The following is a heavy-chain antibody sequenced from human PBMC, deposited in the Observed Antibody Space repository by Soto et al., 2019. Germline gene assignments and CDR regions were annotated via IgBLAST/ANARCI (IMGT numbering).Heavy chain of an antibody. Sequence: SETLSLTCTVSGGSISSGGYYWSWISQHPGKGLEWIGYIYYSGSTYYNPSLKSRVTISVDTSKNQFSLKLSSVTAADTAVYYCARVCGGDCHYGLDVWGQGTTVNVSS. CDR3: ARVCGGDCHYGLDV. J-gene: IGHJ6*02. CDR2: IYYSGST. D-gene: IGHD2-21*02. CDR1: GGSISSGGYY. V-gene: IGHV4-31*03.